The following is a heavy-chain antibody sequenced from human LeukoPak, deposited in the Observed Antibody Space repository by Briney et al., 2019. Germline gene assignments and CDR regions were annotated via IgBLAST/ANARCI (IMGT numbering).Heavy chain of an antibody. J-gene: IGHJ3*02. Sequence: SQTLSLTCTVSGGSISSGGYYWSWIRQHPGKGLEWIGYIYYSGSTYYNPSLKSRVTISVDTSKNQFSLKLSSVTAADSAVYYCARGPWFEGPHAFDTWGQGTMVTVSS. D-gene: IGHD3-10*01. CDR2: IYYSGST. CDR3: ARGPWFEGPHAFDT. V-gene: IGHV4-31*03. CDR1: GGSISSGGYY.